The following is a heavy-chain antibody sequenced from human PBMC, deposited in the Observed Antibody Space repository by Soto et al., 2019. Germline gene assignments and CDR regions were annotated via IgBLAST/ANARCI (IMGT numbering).Heavy chain of an antibody. CDR2: INPTGGST. J-gene: IGHJ4*02. Sequence: QVQLVQSGAEVKKPGASVKVSCKASGYTFTSYYMHWVRQAPGQGLEWMGIINPTGGSTSYAQKCSGRGTRTRATSTSSFYMELSSFRSEDTAVYYCARGVWSDYYYSNGYSSYSCDYWGQGTLVTVSS. D-gene: IGHD3-22*01. CDR1: GYTFTSYY. CDR3: ARGVWSDYYYSNGYSSYSCDY. V-gene: IGHV1-46*01.